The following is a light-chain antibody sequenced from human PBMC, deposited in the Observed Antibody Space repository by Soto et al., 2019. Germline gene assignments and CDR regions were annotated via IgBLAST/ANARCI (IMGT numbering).Light chain of an antibody. V-gene: IGLV2-23*01. CDR1: SSDVGSYNL. Sequence: QSALTQPASVSGSPGQSITISCTGTSSDVGSYNLVSWYQQQPGKAPKLMIYEDSKRPSGVSNRFSGSKSGNTASLTISGLQAEDEADYYCCSYAGSGTYVFGTGTKLTVL. J-gene: IGLJ1*01. CDR3: CSYAGSGTYV. CDR2: EDS.